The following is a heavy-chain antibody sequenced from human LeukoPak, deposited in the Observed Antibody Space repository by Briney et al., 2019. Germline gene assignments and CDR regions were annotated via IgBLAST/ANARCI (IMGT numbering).Heavy chain of an antibody. Sequence: SETLSLTCTVSGGSISSYYWSWIRQPPGKGLEWIGYIYYSGSTNYNPSLKSRVTISVDTSKNQFSLKLGSVTAADTAVYYCARVNYYDSSGLLDYWGQGTLVTVSS. J-gene: IGHJ4*02. CDR1: GGSISSYY. CDR3: ARVNYYDSSGLLDY. D-gene: IGHD3-22*01. CDR2: IYYSGST. V-gene: IGHV4-59*01.